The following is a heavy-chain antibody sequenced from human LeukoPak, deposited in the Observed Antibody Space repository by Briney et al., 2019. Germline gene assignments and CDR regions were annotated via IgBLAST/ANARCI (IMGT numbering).Heavy chain of an antibody. Sequence: PSETLSLTCTVSGGSMSSYYWTWIRQPPGKGLEWIGFISSSGDTNYNPSLKSRVIISIDTSKNQFSLKMSSATTADTAVYYCARDLDGVALDQWGQGTLVTVSS. J-gene: IGHJ4*02. CDR1: GGSMSSYY. V-gene: IGHV4-59*01. CDR3: ARDLDGVALDQ. CDR2: ISSSGDT. D-gene: IGHD4-17*01.